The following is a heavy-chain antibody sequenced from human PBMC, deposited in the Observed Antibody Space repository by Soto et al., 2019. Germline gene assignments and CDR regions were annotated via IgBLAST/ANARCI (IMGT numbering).Heavy chain of an antibody. D-gene: IGHD3-10*01. Sequence: QVQLVESGGGVVQPGRSLRLSCAASGFTFSNYTMHWVRQAPGKGLEWVALISYDEIDKYFADAVKGRFTISRDNSKNTLYVQMGSLRAEDTAVYYCAGRSGSSDYWGRGPLVTVSS. CDR1: GFTFSNYT. J-gene: IGHJ4*02. CDR2: ISYDEIDK. V-gene: IGHV3-30*04. CDR3: AGRSGSSDY.